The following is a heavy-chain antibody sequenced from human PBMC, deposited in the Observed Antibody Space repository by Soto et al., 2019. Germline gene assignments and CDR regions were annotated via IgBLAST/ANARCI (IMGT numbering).Heavy chain of an antibody. Sequence: PGGSLRLSCAASGFTFNTYWMHWVRQAPGTGLVWVSRINSDGTRTTYADSVKGRFTISIDNAKNTVYLQMNSLRAEDTAVYYCTTVATNSYNWLXPWGQGTLVTVSS. CDR3: TTVATNSYNWLXP. CDR2: INSDGTRT. J-gene: IGHJ5*02. D-gene: IGHD5-12*01. CDR1: GFTFNTYW. V-gene: IGHV3-74*01.